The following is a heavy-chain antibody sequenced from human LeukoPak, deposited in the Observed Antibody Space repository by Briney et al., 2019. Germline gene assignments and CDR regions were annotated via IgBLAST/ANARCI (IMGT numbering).Heavy chain of an antibody. CDR3: ARDGVALYYYYGMDV. V-gene: IGHV3-33*01. J-gene: IGHJ6*02. Sequence: GGSLRRSCAASGFTFSSYGMHWVRQAPGKGLEWVAVIWYDGSNKYYADSVKGRFTISKDNSKNTLYLQMNSLRAEDTAVYYCARDGVALYYYYGMDVWGQGTTVTVSS. CDR2: IWYDGSNK. D-gene: IGHD3-16*01. CDR1: GFTFSSYG.